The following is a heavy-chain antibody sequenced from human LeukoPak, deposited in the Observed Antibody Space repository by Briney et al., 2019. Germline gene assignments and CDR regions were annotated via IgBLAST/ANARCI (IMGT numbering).Heavy chain of an antibody. CDR1: EFTLKDYW. Sequence: PGGSLRLSCEASEFTLKDYWMHWVRQGPGKGLEWVSAISGSGGSTYYADSVKGRFTISRDNSKNTLYLQMNSLRAEDTAVYYCAKAAHIVLVVYAIPADDAFDIWGQGTMVTVSS. D-gene: IGHD2-8*02. J-gene: IGHJ3*02. V-gene: IGHV3-23*01. CDR3: AKAAHIVLVVYAIPADDAFDI. CDR2: ISGSGGST.